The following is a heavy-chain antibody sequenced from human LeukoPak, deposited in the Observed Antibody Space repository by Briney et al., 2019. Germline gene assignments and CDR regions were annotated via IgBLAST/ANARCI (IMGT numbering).Heavy chain of an antibody. CDR2: ISSSGSTI. D-gene: IGHD2-2*01. Sequence: PGGSLRLSCAASGFTFSDYYMSWIRQAPGKGLGWASYISSSGSTIYYADSVKGRFTISRDNAKNSLYLQMNSLRAEDTAVYYCARDCSSTSCPTYDAFDIWGQGTMVTVSS. J-gene: IGHJ3*02. V-gene: IGHV3-11*04. CDR1: GFTFSDYY. CDR3: ARDCSSTSCPTYDAFDI.